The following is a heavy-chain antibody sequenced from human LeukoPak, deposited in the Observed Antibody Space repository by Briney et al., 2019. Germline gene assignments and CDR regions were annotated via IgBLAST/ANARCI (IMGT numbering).Heavy chain of an antibody. Sequence: SCKASGYTFTRYAMHWVRQAPGKGLEWVAVISYDGSNKYYADSVKGRFTISRDNSKNTLYLQMNSLRAEDTAVYYCARDYGSSWFDYWGQGALVTVSS. D-gene: IGHD6-13*01. CDR1: GYTFTRYA. CDR3: ARDYGSSWFDY. J-gene: IGHJ4*02. CDR2: ISYDGSNK. V-gene: IGHV3-30-3*01.